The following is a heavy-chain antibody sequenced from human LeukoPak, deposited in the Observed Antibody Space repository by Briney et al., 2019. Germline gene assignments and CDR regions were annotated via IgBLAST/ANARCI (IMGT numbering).Heavy chain of an antibody. D-gene: IGHD3-22*01. J-gene: IGHJ5*02. Sequence: GGSLRLSCAASGFTFSNYWMSWVRQAPGKGLEWVANIKQDGSEKYYVGSVKGRFSISRDNAKNSLYLQMNSLRAEDTAVYYCARDHGPYYYDSSGYHPAKGWFDPWGQGTLVTVSS. CDR2: IKQDGSEK. CDR3: ARDHGPYYYDSSGYHPAKGWFDP. CDR1: GFTFSNYW. V-gene: IGHV3-7*01.